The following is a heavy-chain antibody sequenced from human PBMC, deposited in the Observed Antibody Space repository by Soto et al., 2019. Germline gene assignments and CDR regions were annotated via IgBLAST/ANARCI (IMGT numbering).Heavy chain of an antibody. CDR1: GFTFSNYA. CDR2: ISGSGDSP. CDR3: AKEGTSGLYYFDY. V-gene: IGHV3-23*01. J-gene: IGHJ4*02. Sequence: GGSLRLSCAASGFTFSNYAMSWVRTAPGKGLEWVSIISGSGDSPYYADSVKGRFTISRDNSRNTLYLQMNSLRAGDSAKYYCAKEGTSGLYYFDYWGQGTLVTVSS. D-gene: IGHD6-19*01.